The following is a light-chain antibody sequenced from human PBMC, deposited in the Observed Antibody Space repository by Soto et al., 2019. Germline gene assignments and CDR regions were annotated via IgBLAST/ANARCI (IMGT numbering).Light chain of an antibody. CDR2: GAS. CDR1: QSVSSSY. V-gene: IGKV3-15*01. CDR3: QQYDDWLET. J-gene: IGKJ1*01. Sequence: IVLTQSPGTLSLSPGERATLSCRASQSVSSSYLAWYQQRPGQALRLLIYGASTRATAIPARFSGSGSVTEFTLTISSLQSEDFAVYYCQQYDDWLETFGQGTKV.